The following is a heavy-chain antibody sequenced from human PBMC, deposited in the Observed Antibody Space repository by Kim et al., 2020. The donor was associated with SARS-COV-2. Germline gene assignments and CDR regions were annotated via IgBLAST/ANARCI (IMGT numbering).Heavy chain of an antibody. D-gene: IGHD3-22*01. CDR3: ARGYYDSSGYTTRGFDY. V-gene: IGHV4-34*01. Sequence: LKSRVTISVDTSKNQVSLKLSSVTAADTAVYYGARGYYDSSGYTTRGFDYWGQGTLVTVSS. J-gene: IGHJ4*02.